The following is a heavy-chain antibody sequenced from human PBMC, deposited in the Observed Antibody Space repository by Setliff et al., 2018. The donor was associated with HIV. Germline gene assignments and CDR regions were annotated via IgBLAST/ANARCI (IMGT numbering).Heavy chain of an antibody. Sequence: GESLKISCKGSGYSFTNYWIAWVCQMPGKGLEWMGIIYPGESDARYSPSFQGQVTISADKSISTAYLQWSSLKASDTAIYYCARPRSSGSIDAFDIWGQGTMVTVSS. D-gene: IGHD2-15*01. CDR1: GYSFTNYW. CDR3: ARPRSSGSIDAFDI. CDR2: IYPGESDA. V-gene: IGHV5-51*01. J-gene: IGHJ3*02.